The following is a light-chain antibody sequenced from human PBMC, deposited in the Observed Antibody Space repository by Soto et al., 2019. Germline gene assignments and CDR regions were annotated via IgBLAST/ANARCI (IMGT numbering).Light chain of an antibody. CDR2: DAS. J-gene: IGKJ4*01. Sequence: EVVMTQSPGTLSVSPGERATLSCRASQNIRSNLAWYQQKPGQAPRLLIFDASKRATGIPARFSGGGSGTDFTPTISSHQSEDFAVYYCQQGSSWPLTFGGGTKVEIK. CDR1: QNIRSN. V-gene: IGKV3-15*01. CDR3: QQGSSWPLT.